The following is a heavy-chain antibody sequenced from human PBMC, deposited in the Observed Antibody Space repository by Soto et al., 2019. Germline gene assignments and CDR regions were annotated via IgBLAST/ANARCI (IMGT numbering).Heavy chain of an antibody. J-gene: IGHJ4*02. CDR1: GFTFSSYA. Sequence: PGGSLRLSCAASGFTFSSYAMHWVRQAPGKGLEWVAVISYDGSNKYYADSVKGRFTISRDNSKNTLYLQMNSLRAEDTAVYYCASPPYYDFWSGYSILDYWGQGTLVTVSS. CDR2: ISYDGSNK. D-gene: IGHD3-3*01. CDR3: ASPPYYDFWSGYSILDY. V-gene: IGHV3-30-3*01.